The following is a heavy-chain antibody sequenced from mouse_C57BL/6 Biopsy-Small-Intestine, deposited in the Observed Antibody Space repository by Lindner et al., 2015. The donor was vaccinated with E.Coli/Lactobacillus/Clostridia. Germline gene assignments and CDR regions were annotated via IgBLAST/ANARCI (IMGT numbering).Heavy chain of an antibody. V-gene: IGHV1-42*01. Sequence: VQLQESGPELVKPGASVKISCKASGYSFTGYYMNWVKQSPEKSLEWIGEINPSTGGTTYNQKFKAKATLTVDKSSSTAYMQLKSLTSEDSAVYYCARYGLPTVVGPSAYWGQGTLVTVSA. CDR1: GYSFTGYY. D-gene: IGHD1-1*01. J-gene: IGHJ3*01. CDR2: INPSTGGT. CDR3: ARYGLPTVVGPSAY.